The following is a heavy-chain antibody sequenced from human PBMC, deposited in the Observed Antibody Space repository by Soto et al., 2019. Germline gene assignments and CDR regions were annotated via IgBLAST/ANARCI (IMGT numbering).Heavy chain of an antibody. V-gene: IGHV1-18*04. CDR2: ISAGNGNT. CDR1: GYTFTSYG. Sequence: QVQLVQSGAEVKKPGASVKVSCKASGYTFTSYGISWVRQAPGQGLEWMGWISAGNGNTKYSQKFQGRVTITRDTSASTAYMELSSLRSEDTAVYYCARDHNVVPALSWFDPWGQGTLVTVSS. CDR3: ARDHNVVPALSWFDP. D-gene: IGHD2-2*01. J-gene: IGHJ5*02.